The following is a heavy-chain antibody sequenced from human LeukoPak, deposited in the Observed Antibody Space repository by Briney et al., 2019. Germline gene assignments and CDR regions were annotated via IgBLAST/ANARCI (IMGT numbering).Heavy chain of an antibody. CDR3: AREYSRAGAFDI. CDR2: IYSGGST. Sequence: GGSLRLSCAASGFTVSSNYMSWVRQAPGKGLEWVSVIYSGGSTYYADSVKGRFTISRDSSKNTLYLQMNTLRAEDTAVYYCAREYSRAGAFDIWGQGTLVTVSS. V-gene: IGHV3-53*01. D-gene: IGHD2-15*01. CDR1: GFTVSSNY. J-gene: IGHJ3*02.